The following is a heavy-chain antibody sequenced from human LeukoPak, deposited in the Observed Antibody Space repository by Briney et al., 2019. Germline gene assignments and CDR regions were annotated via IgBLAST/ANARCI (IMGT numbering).Heavy chain of an antibody. CDR2: ISYDGSNK. CDR3: ATSTDADAFDI. J-gene: IGHJ3*02. V-gene: IGHV3-30-3*01. Sequence: GGSLRLSCAAPGFTFSSYAMHWVRQAPGKGLEWVAVISYDGSNKYYADSVKGRFTISRDNSKNTLYLQMNSLRAEDTAVYYCATSTDADAFDIWGQGTMVTVSS. D-gene: IGHD2-2*01. CDR1: GFTFSSYA.